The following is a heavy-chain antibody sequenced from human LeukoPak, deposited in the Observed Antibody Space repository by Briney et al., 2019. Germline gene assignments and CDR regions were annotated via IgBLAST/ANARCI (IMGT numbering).Heavy chain of an antibody. Sequence: SETLSLTCTVSGGSISSYYWGWIRQPPGKGLEWIGSIYYSGSTYYNPSLKSRVTISVDTSKNQFSLKLSSVTAADTAVYYCARETPAYCGGDCYPNHFDYWGQGTLVTVSS. V-gene: IGHV4-39*07. J-gene: IGHJ4*02. D-gene: IGHD2-21*02. CDR2: IYYSGST. CDR3: ARETPAYCGGDCYPNHFDY. CDR1: GGSISSYY.